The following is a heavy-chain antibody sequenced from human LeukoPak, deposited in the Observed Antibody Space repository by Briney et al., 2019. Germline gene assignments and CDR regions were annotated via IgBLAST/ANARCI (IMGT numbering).Heavy chain of an antibody. D-gene: IGHD5-18*01. Sequence: PGGSLRLSCAASGFTFSSYAMSWVRQAPGKGLEWVSAISGSGGSTYYADSVKGRFTISRDNSKNTLYLQMNSLRAEDTAVYYCARDDTAITAFDIWGQGTMVTVSS. CDR3: ARDDTAITAFDI. J-gene: IGHJ3*02. CDR2: ISGSGGST. V-gene: IGHV3-23*01. CDR1: GFTFSSYA.